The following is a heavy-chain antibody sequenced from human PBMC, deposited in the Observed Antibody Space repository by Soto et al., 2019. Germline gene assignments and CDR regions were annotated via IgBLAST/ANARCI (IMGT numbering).Heavy chain of an antibody. Sequence: SETLSLTCTVSCGSISSYYWSWIRQPPGKGLEWIGYIYYSGSTNYNPSLKSRVTISVDTSKNQFSLKLSSVTAADTAVYYCAREVYYYDSSGYYPWGQGTLVTVSS. CDR3: AREVYYYDSSGYYP. V-gene: IGHV4-59*01. D-gene: IGHD3-22*01. J-gene: IGHJ5*02. CDR2: IYYSGST. CDR1: CGSISSYY.